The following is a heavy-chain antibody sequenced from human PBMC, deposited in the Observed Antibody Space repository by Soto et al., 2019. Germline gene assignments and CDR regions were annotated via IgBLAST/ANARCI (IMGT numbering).Heavy chain of an antibody. CDR2: SHSDGRST. D-gene: IGHD3-10*01. CDR3: ARGPRRFGEVLPFEY. J-gene: IGHJ4*02. Sequence: EVQLVESGGGLVQPGGSLRLSCAASGFTFSSHWMHWVRQAPGKGLVWVSCSHSDGRSTSYADSVKGRFTISRDNANNTLYLELNSLRAEDTAVYYCARGPRRFGEVLPFEYRGQGTLVTVSS. V-gene: IGHV3-74*01. CDR1: GFTFSSHW.